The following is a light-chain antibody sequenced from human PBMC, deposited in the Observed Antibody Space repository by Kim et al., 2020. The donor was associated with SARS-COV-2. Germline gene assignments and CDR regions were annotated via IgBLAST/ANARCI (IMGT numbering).Light chain of an antibody. CDR3: QYYGTSPPYT. CDR1: QFLRPR. CDR2: DTV. J-gene: IGKJ2*01. Sequence: PRANASSSLRGQSQFLRPRLTLYQQRPGLAPRLLIYDTVTRAPGIPDRFKGSGSKTDFILTISRLEPEDSAVYYCQYYGTSPPYTFGQGTKLEI. V-gene: IGKV3D-20*01.